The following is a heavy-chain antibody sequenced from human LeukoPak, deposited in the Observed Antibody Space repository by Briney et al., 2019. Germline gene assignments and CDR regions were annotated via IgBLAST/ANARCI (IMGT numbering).Heavy chain of an antibody. CDR2: ISGSGDTT. V-gene: IGHV3-23*01. CDR1: GFTFSSYA. J-gene: IGHJ4*02. CDR3: AKSRGESRGASNY. Sequence: PGGSLRLSCAASGFTFSSYAMSWVRQAPGKGLEWVSFISGSGDTTYYADSVKGRFTISRDSSKNTLYLQMNSLRAEDTAVYYCAKSRGESRGASNYWDQGTLVTVSS. D-gene: IGHD1-26*01.